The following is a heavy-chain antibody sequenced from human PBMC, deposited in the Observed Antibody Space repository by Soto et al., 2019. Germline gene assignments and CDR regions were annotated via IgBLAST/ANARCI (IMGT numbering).Heavy chain of an antibody. J-gene: IGHJ4*02. CDR2: ISSSSSTI. CDR3: ASQSSEWLLFAS. CDR1: GFTFSSYS. Sequence: EVQLVESGGGLVQPGGSLRLSCAASGFTFSSYSMNWVRQAPGKGLEWVSYISSSSSTIYYADSVKGRFTISRDNAKNSLYLQMNSLRAEDTAVYDCASQSSEWLLFASWGQGTLVTVSS. D-gene: IGHD5-12*01. V-gene: IGHV3-48*01.